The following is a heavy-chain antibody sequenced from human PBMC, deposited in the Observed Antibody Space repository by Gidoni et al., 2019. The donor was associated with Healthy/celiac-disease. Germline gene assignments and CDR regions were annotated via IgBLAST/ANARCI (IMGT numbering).Heavy chain of an antibody. CDR1: GGSFSGYY. CDR3: ARLGVVITTTGGYFDY. Sequence: QVQLQQWGAGLLKPSETLSLTCAVYGGSFSGYYWSWIRQPPGKGLEWIGEINHSGSTNYNPSLKSRVTISVDTSKNQFSLKLSSVTAADTAVYYCARLGVVITTTGGYFDYWGQGTLVTVSS. J-gene: IGHJ4*02. CDR2: INHSGST. V-gene: IGHV4-34*01. D-gene: IGHD3-22*01.